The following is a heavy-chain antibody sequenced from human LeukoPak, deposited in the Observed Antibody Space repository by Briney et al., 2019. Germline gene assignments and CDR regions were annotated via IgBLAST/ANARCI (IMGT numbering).Heavy chain of an antibody. J-gene: IGHJ5*02. CDR3: AKSEMATTFNWFDP. Sequence: GESLKTSCKSSGYSFTSYWSGWVRQMPGRGLEWMGIIYPGDSDTRYSPSFQGQVTISADKTISTAYLQWSSLKASDTAMYYCAKSEMATTFNWFDPWGQGPLVTVSS. V-gene: IGHV5-51*01. D-gene: IGHD5-24*01. CDR1: GYSFTSYW. CDR2: IYPGDSDT.